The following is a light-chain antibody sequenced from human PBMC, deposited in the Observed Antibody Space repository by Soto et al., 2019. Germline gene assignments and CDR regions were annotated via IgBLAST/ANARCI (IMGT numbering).Light chain of an antibody. CDR3: QSYDNSLSGSWV. V-gene: IGLV1-44*01. J-gene: IGLJ3*02. Sequence: QAVVAQPPSASGTPGQRVTISCSGGSSNIGGEAVSWYQQFPGTAPKLLIYGNSNRPSGVPDRFSGSKSGTSASLAINGLQAEDEAHYYCQSYDNSLSGSWVFGGGTKLTVL. CDR2: GNS. CDR1: SSNIGGEA.